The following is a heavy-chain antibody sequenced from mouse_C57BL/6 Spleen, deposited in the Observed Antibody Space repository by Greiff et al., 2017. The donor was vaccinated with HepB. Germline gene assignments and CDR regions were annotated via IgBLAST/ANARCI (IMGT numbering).Heavy chain of an antibody. CDR3: ARSLTTCCFDY. J-gene: IGHJ2*01. Sequence: VQLQESGAELARPGASVKMSCKASGYTFTSYTMHWVKQRPGQGLEWIGYINPSSGYTKYNQKFKDKATLTADKSSSTAYMQLSSLTSEDSAVYYCARSLTTCCFDYWGQGTTLTVSS. V-gene: IGHV1-4*01. D-gene: IGHD1-1*01. CDR1: GYTFTSYT. CDR2: INPSSGYT.